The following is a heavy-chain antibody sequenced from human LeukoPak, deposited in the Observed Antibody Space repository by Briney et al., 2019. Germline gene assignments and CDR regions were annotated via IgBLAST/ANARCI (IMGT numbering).Heavy chain of an antibody. CDR1: GFSISNYW. CDR3: ATTGSASGG. D-gene: IGHD1-14*01. V-gene: IGHV3-7*03. CDR2: IKQDGTET. Sequence: PGGSLRLSCAASGFSISNYWLSWVRQAPGKGLEWVANIKQDGTETYYVGSVKGRFIVSRDNAKNSLYLQMNSLKTEDTAVYYCATTGSASGGWGQGTLVTVSS. J-gene: IGHJ4*02.